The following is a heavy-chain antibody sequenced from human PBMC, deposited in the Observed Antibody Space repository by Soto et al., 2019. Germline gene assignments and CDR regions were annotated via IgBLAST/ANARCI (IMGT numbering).Heavy chain of an antibody. V-gene: IGHV3-21*01. CDR3: SRSPEVGVRGAY. J-gene: IGHJ4*02. Sequence: EVQLVESGGGLVKRGGSLRLSCTGSGFPFSAYNINWVRQAPGKGLEWVSSITVGSSHIYQPNSMKGRFTISRDDAKNSVYLQIDSLRDEDTALYYCSRSPEVGVRGAYWGQGTLVTVSS. CDR2: ITVGSSHI. D-gene: IGHD3-16*01. CDR1: GFPFSAYN.